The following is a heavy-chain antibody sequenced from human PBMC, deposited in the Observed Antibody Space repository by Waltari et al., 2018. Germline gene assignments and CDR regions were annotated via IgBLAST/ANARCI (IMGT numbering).Heavy chain of an antibody. J-gene: IGHJ5*02. CDR2: IDQSVST. CDR3: ARVNYEAYSSGVDP. CDR1: GGSISISNW. D-gene: IGHD6-19*01. Sequence: QVQLQQWGAGLLTPSETLSLTCAVSGGSISISNWWSWVRQPPGKGLEWIGEIDQSVSTNDNPSHKSRVTISVDKSKNQFSMKRSYVNAAETAVYYCARVNYEAYSSGVDPWGQGTLVTVSS. V-gene: IGHV4-4*02.